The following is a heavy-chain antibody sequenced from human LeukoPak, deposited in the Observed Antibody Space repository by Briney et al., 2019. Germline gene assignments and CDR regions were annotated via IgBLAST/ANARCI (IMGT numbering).Heavy chain of an antibody. V-gene: IGHV1-69*05. CDR3: ATSLRYFDWLSDY. CDR2: IVPIFGTT. Sequence: ASVKVSCKASGGTFSSYAINWVRQAPGQGLEWMGRIVPIFGTTNYAQKFQGRVTMTRNTSISTAYMELSSLRSEDTAVYYCATSLRYFDWLSDYWGQGTLVTVSS. CDR1: GGTFSSYA. J-gene: IGHJ4*02. D-gene: IGHD3-9*01.